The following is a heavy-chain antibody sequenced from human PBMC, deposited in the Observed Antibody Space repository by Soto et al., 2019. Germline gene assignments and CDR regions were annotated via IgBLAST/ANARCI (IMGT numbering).Heavy chain of an antibody. CDR3: ARDGDRCTSTRCSPWPDTHFDL. CDR2: ISPYNGNT. V-gene: IGHV1-18*01. D-gene: IGHD2-2*01. CDR1: GYTFTNYG. J-gene: IGHJ2*01. Sequence: QVQLVQSGEEVKKPGASVKVSCKASGYTFTNYGISWVRQAPGQGLEWMGWISPYNGNTKYPQKLQGRVTMTTDTSTRTSYMELRSLRSDDTAVYFCARDGDRCTSTRCSPWPDTHFDLWGRGTLVTVSS.